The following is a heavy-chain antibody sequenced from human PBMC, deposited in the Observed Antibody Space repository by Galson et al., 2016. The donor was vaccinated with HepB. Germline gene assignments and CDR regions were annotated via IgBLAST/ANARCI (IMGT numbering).Heavy chain of an antibody. V-gene: IGHV3-21*01. CDR1: GFTFSSYY. CDR3: ARLLTSSSWYGWFDP. Sequence: LRLSCAASGFTFSSYYMNWVRQAPGKGLEWVSSISSGSSYIYYADSVKGRFTISRDNAKNSLYLQMNSQRAEDTALYYCARLLTSSSWYGWFDPWGQGTLVTVSS. J-gene: IGHJ5*02. D-gene: IGHD6-13*01. CDR2: ISSGSSYI.